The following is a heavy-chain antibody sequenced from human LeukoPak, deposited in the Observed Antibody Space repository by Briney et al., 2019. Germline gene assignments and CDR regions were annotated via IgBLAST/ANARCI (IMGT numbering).Heavy chain of an antibody. J-gene: IGHJ4*02. CDR2: IYSGGST. V-gene: IGHV3-53*01. Sequence: GGSLRLSCAASGFTVSSNYMSWVRQAPGKGLEWVSVIYSGGSTYYADSVKGRFTISRDNSKNTLYLQMNSLGAEDTAVYYCARDTGPVAGYDYWGQGTLVTVSS. D-gene: IGHD6-19*01. CDR1: GFTVSSNY. CDR3: ARDTGPVAGYDY.